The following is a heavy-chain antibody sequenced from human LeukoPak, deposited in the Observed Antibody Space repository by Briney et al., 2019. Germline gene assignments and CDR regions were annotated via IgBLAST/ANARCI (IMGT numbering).Heavy chain of an antibody. CDR1: GGTFSSYA. J-gene: IGHJ5*02. D-gene: IGHD1-26*01. CDR2: IIPIFGTA. CDR3: ARESSGSYYDWFDP. V-gene: IGHV1-69*05. Sequence: SVKVSCKASGGTFSSYAISWVRQAPGQGLEWMGGIIPIFGTANYAQKFQGRVTMTRNTSISTAYMELSSLRSEDTAVYYCARESSGSYYDWFDPWGRGTLVTVSS.